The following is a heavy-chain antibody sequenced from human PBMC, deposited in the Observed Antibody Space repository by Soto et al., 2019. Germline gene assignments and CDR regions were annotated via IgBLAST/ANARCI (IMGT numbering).Heavy chain of an antibody. CDR1: GFTFSSYW. D-gene: IGHD3-10*01. CDR2: INSDGSST. V-gene: IGHV3-74*01. CDR3: ARSLRPLSWFDP. J-gene: IGHJ5*02. Sequence: GGSLRLSCAASGFTFSSYWMHWVRQAPGKGLVWVSRINSDGSSTSYADSVKGRFTISRDNSKNTLYLQMNNVRAEDTAVYFCARSLRPLSWFDPWGQGTLVTVSS.